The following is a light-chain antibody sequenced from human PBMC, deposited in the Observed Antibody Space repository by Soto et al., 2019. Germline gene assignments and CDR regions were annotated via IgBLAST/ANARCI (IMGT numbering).Light chain of an antibody. J-gene: IGLJ1*01. Sequence: QSVLTQPPSASGTPGQRVTISCSGSRSNVGSNYVYWYQQLPGTAPKLLIYRNNQRPSGVPDRFSGSKSGTSASLAISGLRPEDEADYYCAAWDDSLSAFYVFGTGTKVTVL. CDR2: RNN. CDR1: RSNVGSNY. V-gene: IGLV1-47*01. CDR3: AAWDDSLSAFYV.